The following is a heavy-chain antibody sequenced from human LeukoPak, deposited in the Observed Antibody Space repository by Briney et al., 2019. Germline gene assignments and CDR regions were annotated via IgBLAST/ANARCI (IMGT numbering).Heavy chain of an antibody. V-gene: IGHV3-30*18. D-gene: IGHD3-3*01. Sequence: GRSLRLSCAASGFTFSSYGMHWVRQAPGKGLEWVAVISYDGSNKYYADSVKGRFTISRDNSKNTLYLQMNSLRAEDTAVYYCAKDHYDFWSGSGFYYMDVWGKGTTVTVSS. CDR2: ISYDGSNK. CDR1: GFTFSSYG. J-gene: IGHJ6*03. CDR3: AKDHYDFWSGSGFYYMDV.